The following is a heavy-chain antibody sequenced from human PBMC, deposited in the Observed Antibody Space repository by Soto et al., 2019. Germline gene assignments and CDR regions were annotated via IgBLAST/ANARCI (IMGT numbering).Heavy chain of an antibody. J-gene: IGHJ5*02. V-gene: IGHV4-30-2*01. CDR1: GGSISSGGYS. CDR2: IYHSGST. Sequence: SETLSLTCAVSGGSISSGGYSWSWIRQPPGKGLKWIGCIYHSGSTYYNPSLKSRVTISVDRSKNQFSLKLSSVTAADTAVYYCARSERGGWFDPWGQGTLVTVSS. D-gene: IGHD1-1*01. CDR3: ARSERGGWFDP.